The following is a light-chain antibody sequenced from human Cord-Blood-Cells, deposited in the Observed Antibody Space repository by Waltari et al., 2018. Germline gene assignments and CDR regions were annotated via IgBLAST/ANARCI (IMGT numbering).Light chain of an antibody. Sequence: ELVMIQSPSTLSLSPGERATLSCRASQSVSRDLAWYQQKPGQAPRLLIYDASNRATGIPARFSGSGSGTDFTLTISSLEPEDFAVYYCQQRSNWPPTFGGGTKVEIK. CDR3: QQRSNWPPT. CDR2: DAS. CDR1: QSVSRD. V-gene: IGKV3-11*01. J-gene: IGKJ4*01.